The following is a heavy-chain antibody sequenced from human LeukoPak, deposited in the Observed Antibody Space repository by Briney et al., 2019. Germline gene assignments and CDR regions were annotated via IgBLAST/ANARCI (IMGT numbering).Heavy chain of an antibody. J-gene: IGHJ6*03. V-gene: IGHV4-30-2*01. Sequence: PSETLSLTCTVSGGSISSGGYYWSWIRQPPGKGLEWIGYIYHSGSTYYNPSLKSRVTISVDTSRNQFSLKLSSVTAADTAVYYCARDGDGSGSYYPGTAPYYYYYYMDVWGKGTTVTVSS. D-gene: IGHD3-10*01. CDR2: IYHSGST. CDR3: ARDGDGSGSYYPGTAPYYYYYYMDV. CDR1: GGSISSGGYY.